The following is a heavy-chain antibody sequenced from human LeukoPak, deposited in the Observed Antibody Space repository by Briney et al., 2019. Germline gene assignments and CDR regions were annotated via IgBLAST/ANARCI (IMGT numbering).Heavy chain of an antibody. V-gene: IGHV3-30-3*01. D-gene: IGHD3-10*01. Sequence: PGGSLRLSCAASGFTFSSYAMHWVRQAPGKGLEWGAVISYDGSNKYYADSVKGRFTISRDNSKNTLYLQMNSLRAEDTAVYYCARGESYYGSGSYYNVDYWGQGTLVTVSS. CDR3: ARGESYYGSGSYYNVDY. CDR1: GFTFSSYA. J-gene: IGHJ4*02. CDR2: ISYDGSNK.